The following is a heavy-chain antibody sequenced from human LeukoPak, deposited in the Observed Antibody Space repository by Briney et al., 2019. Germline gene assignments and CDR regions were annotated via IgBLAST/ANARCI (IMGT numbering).Heavy chain of an antibody. J-gene: IGHJ4*02. V-gene: IGHV3-21*01. CDR1: GFSFSSYS. Sequence: GGSLRLSCAASGFSFSSYSMNWARQAPGKGLEWVSSISSSSNYIYYADSVKGRFTISRDNAKNPLYLQMNSLRAEDTAVYYCARRAALDYWGQGTLVTVSS. CDR2: ISSSSNYI. D-gene: IGHD2-15*01. CDR3: ARRAALDY.